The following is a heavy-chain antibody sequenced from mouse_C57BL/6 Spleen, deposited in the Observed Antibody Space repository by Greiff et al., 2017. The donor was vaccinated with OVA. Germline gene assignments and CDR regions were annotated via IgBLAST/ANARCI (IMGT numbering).Heavy chain of an antibody. J-gene: IGHJ4*01. V-gene: IGHV1-82*01. CDR3: AREERDSSGYKAMDY. CDR1: GYAFSSSW. D-gene: IGHD3-2*02. CDR2: IYPGDGDT. Sequence: VQVVESGPELVKPGASVKISCKASGYAFSSSWMNWVKQRPGKGLEWIGRIYPGDGDTNYNGKFKGKATLTADKSSSTAYMQLSSLTSEYSAVYFCAREERDSSGYKAMDYWGQGTSVTVSS.